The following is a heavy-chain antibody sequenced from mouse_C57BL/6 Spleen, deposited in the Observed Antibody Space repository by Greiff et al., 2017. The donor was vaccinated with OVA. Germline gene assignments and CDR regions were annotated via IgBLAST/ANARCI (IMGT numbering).Heavy chain of an antibody. D-gene: IGHD1-1*01. CDR1: GFSLTSYG. J-gene: IGHJ2*01. CDR2: IWRGGST. V-gene: IGHV2-5*01. CDR3: ATNYYGSSLFDY. Sequence: SCPALAQPSQSLSITCPVPGFSLTSYGVHWVRQSPGKGLEWLGVIWRGGSTDYNAAFMSRLSITKDNSKSPVFFKMNRLQADDTAIYYCATNYYGSSLFDYWGQGTTLTVSS.